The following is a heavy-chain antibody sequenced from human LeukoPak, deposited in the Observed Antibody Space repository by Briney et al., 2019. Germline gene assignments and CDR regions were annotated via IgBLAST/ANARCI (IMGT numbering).Heavy chain of an antibody. J-gene: IGHJ2*01. Sequence: SETLSLTCTVSGGSISSSNYYWAWIRQPPGKGLEWIASIFYSGSTYYNASLKSRVSISVDTSNNQFSLKLTSVTAADTAVYYCSRSFGGNPPGWYFDLWGRGTLVTVSS. D-gene: IGHD4-23*01. CDR2: IFYSGST. CDR3: SRSFGGNPPGWYFDL. CDR1: GGSISSSNYY. V-gene: IGHV4-39*01.